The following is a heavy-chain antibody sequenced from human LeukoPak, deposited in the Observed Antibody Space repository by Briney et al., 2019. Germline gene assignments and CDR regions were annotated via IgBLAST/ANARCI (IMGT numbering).Heavy chain of an antibody. CDR1: GFTFSSYW. J-gene: IGHJ4*02. CDR3: ARDRGAYYYDSSPSY. V-gene: IGHV3-7*01. CDR2: IKQDGSEK. D-gene: IGHD3-22*01. Sequence: GGSLRLSCAASGFTFSSYWMSWVRQAPGKGLEWVANIKQDGSEKYYADSVKGRFTISRDNAKNSLYLQMNSLRAEDTAVYYCARDRGAYYYDSSPSYWGQGTLVTVSS.